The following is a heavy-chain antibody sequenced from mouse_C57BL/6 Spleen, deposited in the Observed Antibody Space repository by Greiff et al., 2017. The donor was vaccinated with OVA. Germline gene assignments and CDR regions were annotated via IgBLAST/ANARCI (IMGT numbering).Heavy chain of an antibody. CDR3: ARSYDPSYWYFDV. J-gene: IGHJ1*03. D-gene: IGHD2-10*02. CDR2: INPYNGGT. Sequence: EVQLQQSGPVLVKPGASVKMSCKASGYTFTDYYMNWVKQSHGKSLEWIGVINPYNGGTSYNQKFKGKATLTVDKSSSTAYMELNSLTSEDSAVYYCARSYDPSYWYFDVWGTGTTVTVSS. CDR1: GYTFTDYY. V-gene: IGHV1-19*01.